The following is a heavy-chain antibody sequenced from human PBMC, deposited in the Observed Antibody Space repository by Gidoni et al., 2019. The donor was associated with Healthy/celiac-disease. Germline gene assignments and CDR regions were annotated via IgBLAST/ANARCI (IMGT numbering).Heavy chain of an antibody. CDR1: GFTFSSDA. J-gene: IGHJ4*02. V-gene: IGHV3-23*01. CDR3: ANPRLLVAKAGFDY. Sequence: EVQLLESGGGLVQPGGSLRLSCAASGFTFSSDAMSWVRQAPGKGREWVSAISGSGGSTYYADSVKGRFTISRDNSKNTLYLQMNSLRAEDTAVYYCANPRLLVAKAGFDYWGQGTLVTVSS. CDR2: ISGSGGST. D-gene: IGHD5-12*01.